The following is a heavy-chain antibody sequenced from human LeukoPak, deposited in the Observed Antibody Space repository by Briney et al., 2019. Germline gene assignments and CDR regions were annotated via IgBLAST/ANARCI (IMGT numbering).Heavy chain of an antibody. V-gene: IGHV4-39*01. Sequence: SETLSLTCTVSGGSISSSSYYWGWIRQPPGKGLEWIGSIYYSGSTYYNPSLKSRVTISVDTSKNQFSLKLSSVTAADTAVYYCARRIPDTAMVMTVGFDYWGQGTLVTVSS. J-gene: IGHJ4*02. CDR2: IYYSGST. CDR1: GGSISSSSYY. CDR3: ARRIPDTAMVMTVGFDY. D-gene: IGHD5-18*01.